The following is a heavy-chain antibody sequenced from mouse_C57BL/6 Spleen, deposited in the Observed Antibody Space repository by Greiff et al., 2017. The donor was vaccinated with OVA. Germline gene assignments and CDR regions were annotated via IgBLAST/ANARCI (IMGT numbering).Heavy chain of an antibody. D-gene: IGHD1-1*01. V-gene: IGHV8-12*01. CDR1: GFSLSTSGMG. J-gene: IGHJ4*01. CDR3: ARRYTTVYAMDY. CDR2: IYWDDDK. Sequence: QVQLKESGPGILQSSQTLSLTCSFSGFSLSTSGMGVSWIRQPSGKGLEWLAHIYWDDDKRYNPSLKRRLTISNDTSRNQVFLKITSVDTADTATYDCARRYTTVYAMDYWGQGTSVTVSS.